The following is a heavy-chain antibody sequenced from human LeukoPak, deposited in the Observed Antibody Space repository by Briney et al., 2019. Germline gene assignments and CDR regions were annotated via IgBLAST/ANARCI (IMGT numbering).Heavy chain of an antibody. Sequence: GGSLRLSCAASGFTFSSYSITWVRQAPGKGLEWVSSISSSSSYIYYADSVKGRFTISRDNAKNSLYLQMNSLRAEDTAVYYCARDFDYSGSYSYWGQGTLVTVSS. CDR1: GFTFSSYS. V-gene: IGHV3-21*01. CDR3: ARDFDYSGSYSY. D-gene: IGHD1-26*01. CDR2: ISSSSSYI. J-gene: IGHJ4*02.